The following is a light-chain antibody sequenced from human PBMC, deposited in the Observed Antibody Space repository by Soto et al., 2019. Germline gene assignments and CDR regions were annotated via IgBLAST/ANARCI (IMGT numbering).Light chain of an antibody. J-gene: IGKJ4*01. CDR3: QQLNSYPLT. CDR1: QSIGTY. Sequence: IQMTQSPSSLSASVWDRVTITCRASQSIGTYLHWYQQKPGKAPKLLIYAASNLQSGVPSRFSGSGSGTDFTLTMNSLQPEDFATYYCQQLNSYPLTFGGGTKVDIK. V-gene: IGKV1-39*01. CDR2: AAS.